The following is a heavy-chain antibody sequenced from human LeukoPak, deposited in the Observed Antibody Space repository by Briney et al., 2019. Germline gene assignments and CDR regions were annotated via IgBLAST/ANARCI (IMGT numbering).Heavy chain of an antibody. V-gene: IGHV1-18*01. D-gene: IGHD1-26*01. CDR2: ISGYNGNT. J-gene: IGHJ6*03. CDR3: ARLVVLGGSFKDYYYYMDV. CDR1: GYTFTSYG. Sequence: ASVKVSCKASGYTFTSYGISWVRQAAGQGLEWMGWISGYNGNTNYAQKLQGRATMTTDTSTSTAYMEVRSLRSDDTAVYYCARLVVLGGSFKDYYYYMDVWGKGTTVTVSS.